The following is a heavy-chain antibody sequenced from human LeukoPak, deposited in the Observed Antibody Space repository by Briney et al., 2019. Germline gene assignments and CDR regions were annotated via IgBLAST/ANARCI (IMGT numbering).Heavy chain of an antibody. CDR1: GYTFTDYY. Sequence: ASVKVSCKASGYTFTDYYVHSVRQAPGQGLEWMGWINPHSGGTNFAQKFQGRVTMTRDTSISTAYMELSRLRSDDTAVYYCVRSPTSGTYYNRPYYFDYWGQGTLVTVSS. J-gene: IGHJ4*02. CDR2: INPHSGGT. CDR3: VRSPTSGTYYNRPYYFDY. V-gene: IGHV1-2*02. D-gene: IGHD3-10*01.